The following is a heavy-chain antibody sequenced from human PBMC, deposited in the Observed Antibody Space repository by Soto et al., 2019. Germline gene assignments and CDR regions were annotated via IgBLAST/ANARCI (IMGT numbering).Heavy chain of an antibody. CDR2: IIPIFGTA. J-gene: IGHJ5*02. CDR1: GGTFSSYA. V-gene: IGHV1-69*13. D-gene: IGHD3-10*01. Sequence: SGKFACNASGGTFSSYAISWVRHAPGRGLEWMGGIIPIFGTANYAQKFKGRVTITADESTSTAYMELSSLRSEDTAVYYCERDKESYYGSGSYYNWFDPWGQGNLVT. CDR3: ERDKESYYGSGSYYNWFDP.